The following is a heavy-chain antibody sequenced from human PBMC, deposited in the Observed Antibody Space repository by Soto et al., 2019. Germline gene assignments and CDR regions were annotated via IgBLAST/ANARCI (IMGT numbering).Heavy chain of an antibody. V-gene: IGHV3-7*01. CDR1: GFTFSSYW. Sequence: GGSLRLSCAAAGFTFSSYWMSWVRQAPGKGLEWVANIKQDGSEKYYVDSVKGRFTISRDNAKNSLYLQMNSLRAEDTAVYYCAREHNHYDFWSGPPHYYYYMDVWGKGTTVTVSS. J-gene: IGHJ6*03. CDR2: IKQDGSEK. D-gene: IGHD3-3*01. CDR3: AREHNHYDFWSGPPHYYYYMDV.